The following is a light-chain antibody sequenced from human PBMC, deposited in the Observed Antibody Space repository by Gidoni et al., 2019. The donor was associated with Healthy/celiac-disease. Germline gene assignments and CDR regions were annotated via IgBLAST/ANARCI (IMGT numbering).Light chain of an antibody. J-gene: IGKJ4*01. V-gene: IGKV1-39*01. Sequence: DIQMTQSPSSLSASVGDRVTITCRASQSISSYLNWYQQKPGKAPKLLIYAASSLQSGVPSRFSGSGSGTYFTLTISSLQPEDFATYYCQQSYSTPSGLTFGGGTKVEIK. CDR1: QSISSY. CDR2: AAS. CDR3: QQSYSTPSGLT.